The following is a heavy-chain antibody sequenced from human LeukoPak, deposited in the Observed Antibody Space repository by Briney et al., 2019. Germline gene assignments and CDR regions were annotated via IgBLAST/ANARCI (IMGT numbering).Heavy chain of an antibody. CDR1: GGSISSSSYY. V-gene: IGHV4-39*01. D-gene: IGHD2-2*01. CDR2: IYYSGST. J-gene: IGHJ3*02. CDR3: ARGPIVGYCSSTSCYADAFDI. Sequence: SETLSLTCTVSGGSISSSSYYWGWIRQPPGKGLEWIGSIYYSGSTYYNPSLKSRVTISVDTSKNQFSLKLSSVTAADTAVYYCARGPIVGYCSSTSCYADAFDIWGQGTMVTVSS.